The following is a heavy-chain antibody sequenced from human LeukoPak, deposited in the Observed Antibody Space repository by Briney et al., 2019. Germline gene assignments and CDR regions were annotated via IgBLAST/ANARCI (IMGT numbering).Heavy chain of an antibody. CDR2: IYYSGST. V-gene: IGHV4-59*01. J-gene: IGHJ3*02. CDR3: AKMGYYYDSSGNAFDI. CDR1: GGSISNYY. Sequence: PSETLSLTCTVSGGSISNYYWSWIRQPPGKGLEWIAYIYYSGSTNYNPSLKSRVTISVDTSKNQFSLKLSSVTAADTAVYYCAKMGYYYDSSGNAFDIWGQGTMVTVSS. D-gene: IGHD3-22*01.